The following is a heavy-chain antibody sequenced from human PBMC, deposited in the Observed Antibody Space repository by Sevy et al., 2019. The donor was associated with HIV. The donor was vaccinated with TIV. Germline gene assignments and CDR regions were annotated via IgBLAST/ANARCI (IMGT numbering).Heavy chain of an antibody. J-gene: IGHJ6*02. V-gene: IGHV3-7*01. CDR1: GFTFSSYW. D-gene: IGHD6-19*01. Sequence: GGSLRLSCAASGFTFSSYWMSWVRQAPGKGLEWVANIKQDGSEKYYVDSVKGRFTISRDNAKNSLYLQMNGLRAEDTAGYYCAREGRQWLVRRYYYYGMDVWGQGTTVTVSS. CDR2: IKQDGSEK. CDR3: AREGRQWLVRRYYYYGMDV.